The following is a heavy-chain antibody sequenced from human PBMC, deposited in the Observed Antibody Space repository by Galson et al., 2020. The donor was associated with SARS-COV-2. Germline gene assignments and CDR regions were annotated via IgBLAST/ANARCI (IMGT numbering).Heavy chain of an antibody. V-gene: IGHV2-70*01. CDR1: GFSLSTSGMC. D-gene: IGHD3-9*01. Sequence: SGPTLVKPTQTLTLTCTFSGFSLSTSGMCVSWIRQPPGKALEWLALIDWDDDKYYSTSLKTRLTISKDTSKNQVVRTMTNMDPVDTATYYCARTSYDILTGDYFTFDYWGQGTLVTVSS. CDR2: IDWDDDK. CDR3: ARTSYDILTGDYFTFDY. J-gene: IGHJ4*02.